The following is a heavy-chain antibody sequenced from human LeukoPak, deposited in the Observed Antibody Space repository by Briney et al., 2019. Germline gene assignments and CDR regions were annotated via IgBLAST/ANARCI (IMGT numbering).Heavy chain of an antibody. Sequence: SETLSLTCAVYGGSFSDYYWSWVRQSPRSGLEWIGEINHSGITTYNPSLKSRVTMSVDTSKNQFSLKLSSVTAADTAVYYCVRGGCCTAFSCDYYYGMDVWGRGTTVTVSS. V-gene: IGHV4-34*01. D-gene: IGHD2/OR15-2a*01. CDR1: GGSFSDYY. CDR3: VRGGCCTAFSCDYYYGMDV. J-gene: IGHJ6*02. CDR2: INHSGIT.